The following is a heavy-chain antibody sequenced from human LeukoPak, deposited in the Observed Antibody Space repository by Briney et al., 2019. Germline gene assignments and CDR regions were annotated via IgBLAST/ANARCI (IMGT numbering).Heavy chain of an antibody. V-gene: IGHV1-2*04. D-gene: IGHD6-19*01. CDR3: ARVPGRYSSGFGYGMDV. J-gene: IGHJ6*02. CDR1: GYTFTGYY. Sequence: ASVKVSCKASGYTFTGYYMHWVRQAPGQGLEWMGWINPNSGGTNYAQKFQGWVTMTRDTSISTAYMELSRLRSDDTAVYYCARVPGRYSSGFGYGMDVWGQGTTVTVSS. CDR2: INPNSGGT.